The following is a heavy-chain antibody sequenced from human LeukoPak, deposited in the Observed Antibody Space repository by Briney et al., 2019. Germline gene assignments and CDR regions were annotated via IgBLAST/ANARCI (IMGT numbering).Heavy chain of an antibody. CDR3: ARGARNLWFGEPYYFDY. CDR1: GGHTSGNY. V-gene: IGHV4-34*01. J-gene: IGHJ4*02. D-gene: IGHD3-10*01. Sequence: SATQTPPRDANGGHTSGNYWSRITQPPGNRQKTNGEIKHNGSTNYNPSLKSRVTISVDTSKNQFSLKLSSVTAADTAVYYCARGARNLWFGEPYYFDYWGQGTLVTVSS. CDR2: IKHNGST.